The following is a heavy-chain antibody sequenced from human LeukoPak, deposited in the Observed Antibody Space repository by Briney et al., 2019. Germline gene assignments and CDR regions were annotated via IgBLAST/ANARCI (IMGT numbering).Heavy chain of an antibody. CDR3: ARLLVYGSGAEAFDY. J-gene: IGHJ4*02. CDR1: GFTFSSYW. D-gene: IGHD3-10*01. Sequence: GGSLRLSCAASGFTFSSYWMTWVRQAPGKGLEWVANIKQDGSEKYYVDSVKGRFTISRDNAKNSLYLQMNSLRDEDTALYYCARLLVYGSGAEAFDYWGRGTLVTVSS. CDR2: IKQDGSEK. V-gene: IGHV3-7*01.